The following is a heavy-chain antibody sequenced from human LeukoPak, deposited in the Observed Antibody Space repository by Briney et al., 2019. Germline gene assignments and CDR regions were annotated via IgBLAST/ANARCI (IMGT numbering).Heavy chain of an antibody. Sequence: GGSLRLSCAASGFTFSSFNMNWVRQAPGKGLEWISSILRNSKTIYYADSVKGRFTISRDNDKHSLYLQMDNLRDEDTALYYCARGVLFDYWGRGSLVTVSS. CDR3: ARGVLFDY. D-gene: IGHD3-10*01. CDR1: GFTFSSFN. CDR2: ILRNSKTI. J-gene: IGHJ4*02. V-gene: IGHV3-48*02.